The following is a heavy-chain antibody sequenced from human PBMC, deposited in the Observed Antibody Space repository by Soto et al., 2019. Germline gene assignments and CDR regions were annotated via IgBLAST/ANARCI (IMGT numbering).Heavy chain of an antibody. V-gene: IGHV1-18*01. J-gene: IGHJ5*02. D-gene: IGHD3-10*01. CDR2: ISAYNGNT. CDR1: GYTFTSYG. CDR3: ARDRKVRGVTNWFDP. Sequence: QVQLVQSGAEVKKPGASVKVSCKASGYTFTSYGISWVRQAPGQGLEWMGWISAYNGNTNYAQKLQGRSTMTTDTPTSTAYMELRSLRSDDTAVYYCARDRKVRGVTNWFDPWGQGTLVTVSS.